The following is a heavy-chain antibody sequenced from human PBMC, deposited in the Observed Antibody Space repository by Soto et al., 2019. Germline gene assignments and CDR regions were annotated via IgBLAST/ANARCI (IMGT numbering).Heavy chain of an antibody. CDR3: ASSSGEYYDFWSGYGHDNWFDP. Sequence: XVKFSCKASGFTFSSYAISWVRQAPGQGLEWMGGIIPIFGTANYAQKFQGRVTITADKSTSTAYMELSSLRSEDTAVYYCASSSGEYYDFWSGYGHDNWFDPWGQGTLVTVSS. CDR1: GFTFSSYA. D-gene: IGHD3-3*01. CDR2: IIPIFGTA. V-gene: IGHV1-69*06. J-gene: IGHJ5*02.